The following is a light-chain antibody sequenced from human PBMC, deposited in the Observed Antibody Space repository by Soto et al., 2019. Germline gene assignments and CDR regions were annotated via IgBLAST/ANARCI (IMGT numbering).Light chain of an antibody. CDR1: QSLLYSNGYNY. CDR2: FGS. J-gene: IGKJ3*01. Sequence: DIVMTQSPLSLPVTPGEPASISCRSSQSLLYSNGYNYLDWYLQKPGQSPQLLIYFGSNRASGGPGRFSGSGSGTDFTLTISSVEPEDVGVYYCMHSLRTPLTFCPGTRVDVK. CDR3: MHSLRTPLT. V-gene: IGKV2-28*01.